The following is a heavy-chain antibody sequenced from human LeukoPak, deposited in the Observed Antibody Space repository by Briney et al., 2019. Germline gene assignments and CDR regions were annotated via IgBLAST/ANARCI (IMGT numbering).Heavy chain of an antibody. J-gene: IGHJ6*02. V-gene: IGHV1-69*04. CDR3: ARLVGYGDYVGYYYYGMDV. CDR2: IIPILGIA. D-gene: IGHD4-17*01. Sequence: SVEVSCKASGGTFSSYAISWVRQAPGQGLEWMGRIIPILGIANYAQKFQGRVTITADKSTSTAYMELSSLRSEDTAVYYCARLVGYGDYVGYYYYGMDVWGQGTTVTVSS. CDR1: GGTFSSYA.